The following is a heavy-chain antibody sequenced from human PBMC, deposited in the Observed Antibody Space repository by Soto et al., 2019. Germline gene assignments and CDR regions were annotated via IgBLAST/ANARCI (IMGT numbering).Heavy chain of an antibody. Sequence: TLSLTCTVSGGSISSGGYYWSWIRQHPGKGLKWIGYIYFSGSTYYNPSLKSRVTISVDTSKNQFSLKLSSVTAADTAVYYCARSPHIQLWSYPSDYWGQGTLVTVSS. V-gene: IGHV4-31*03. CDR3: ARSPHIQLWSYPSDY. J-gene: IGHJ4*02. CDR1: GGSISSGGYY. CDR2: IYFSGST. D-gene: IGHD5-18*01.